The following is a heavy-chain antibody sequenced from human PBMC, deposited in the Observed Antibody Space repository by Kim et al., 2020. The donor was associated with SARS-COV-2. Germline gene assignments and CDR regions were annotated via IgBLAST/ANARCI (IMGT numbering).Heavy chain of an antibody. D-gene: IGHD3-10*01. CDR3: ARHTPYGSGSYYFDY. V-gene: IGHV5-10-1*01. Sequence: GESLKISCKGSGYSFTSYWISWVRQMPGKGLEWMGRIDPSDSYTNYSPSFQGHVTISADKSISTAYLQWSSLKASDTAMYYCARHTPYGSGSYYFDYWGQGTLVTVSS. CDR2: IDPSDSYT. CDR1: GYSFTSYW. J-gene: IGHJ4*02.